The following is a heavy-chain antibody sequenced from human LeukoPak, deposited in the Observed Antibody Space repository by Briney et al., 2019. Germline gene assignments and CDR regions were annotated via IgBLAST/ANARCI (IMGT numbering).Heavy chain of an antibody. CDR3: ARDSAPTIFGVVSGPYFDY. D-gene: IGHD3-3*01. J-gene: IGHJ4*02. CDR2: VYAGGTS. V-gene: IGHV4-4*07. CDR1: GXSISSYY. Sequence: PSETLSLTCTVSGXSISSYYWSWIRQPAGKGLEWIGRVYAGGTSNYNPSLKSRVTMSVDTSKSQFSLRLSSVTAADTAVYYCARDSAPTIFGVVSGPYFDYWGQGTLVTVSS.